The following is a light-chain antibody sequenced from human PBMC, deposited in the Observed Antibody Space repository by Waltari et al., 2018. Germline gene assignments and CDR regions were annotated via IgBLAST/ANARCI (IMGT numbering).Light chain of an antibody. CDR3: QQYDNLPPGVT. J-gene: IGKJ5*01. V-gene: IGKV1-33*01. CDR1: QDISNY. CDR2: DAS. Sequence: DIQMTQSPSSLSASVGARVIITSQASQDISNYLNWYQQKPGKAPKLLIYDASNLEAGVPSRFSGSGSGTDFTFTISSLQPEDIATYYCQQYDNLPPGVTFGQGTRLEIK.